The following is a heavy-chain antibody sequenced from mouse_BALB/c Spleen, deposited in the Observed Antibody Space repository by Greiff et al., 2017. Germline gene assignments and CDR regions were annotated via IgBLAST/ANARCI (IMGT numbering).Heavy chain of an antibody. CDR2: INPGSGGT. CDR3: ARFTTAYYYAMDY. Sequence: VQLHQSGAELVRPGTSVKVSCKASGYAFTNYLIEWVKQRPGQGLEWIGVINPGSGGTNYNEKFKGKATLTADKSSSTAYMQLSSLTSDDSAVYFCARFTTAYYYAMDYWGQGTSVTVSS. CDR1: GYAFTNYL. V-gene: IGHV1-54*03. J-gene: IGHJ4*01. D-gene: IGHD1-2*01.